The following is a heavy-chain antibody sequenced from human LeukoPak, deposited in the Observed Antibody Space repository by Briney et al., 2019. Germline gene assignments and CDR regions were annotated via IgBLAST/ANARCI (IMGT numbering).Heavy chain of an antibody. V-gene: IGHV1-69*13. CDR3: ARVGVVVPAATANYYYYYMDV. CDR1: GGTFSSYA. CDR2: IIPIFGTA. D-gene: IGHD2-2*01. J-gene: IGHJ6*03. Sequence: SVKVSCKASGGTFSSYAISWVRQAPGQGLEWMGGIIPIFGTANYAQKFQGRVTITADESTSTAYMELSSLRSEDTAVYYCARVGVVVPAATANYYYYYMDVWGKGTTVTVSS.